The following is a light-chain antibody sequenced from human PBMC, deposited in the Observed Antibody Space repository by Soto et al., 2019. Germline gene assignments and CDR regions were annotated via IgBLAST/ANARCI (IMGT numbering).Light chain of an antibody. V-gene: IGKV3-11*01. CDR3: QQRSNWPPT. CDR2: GAS. J-gene: IGKJ1*01. Sequence: EVVLTQSPGTLSLSPGERATLSCRASQNISSYLAWHQQKPGQAPRLLIYGASTRATGFPARFSGSGSGTDFTLTISSLEPEDFAVYYCQQRSNWPPTFGQGTKVDIK. CDR1: QNISSY.